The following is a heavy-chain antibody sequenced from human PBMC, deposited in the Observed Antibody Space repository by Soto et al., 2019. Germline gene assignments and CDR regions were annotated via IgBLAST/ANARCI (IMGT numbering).Heavy chain of an antibody. V-gene: IGHV4-39*01. Sequence: PGKGLEWIGTIYSSENTYYNPSLLSRVTISVDTSKNEFSLRLSSVTAADTAVYYCASFFFQAEDGIRDVRSVSEFLLNRSSDL. J-gene: IGHJ2*01. CDR2: IYSSENT. CDR3: ASFFFQAEDGIRDVRSVSEFLLNRSSDL. D-gene: IGHD3-10*02.